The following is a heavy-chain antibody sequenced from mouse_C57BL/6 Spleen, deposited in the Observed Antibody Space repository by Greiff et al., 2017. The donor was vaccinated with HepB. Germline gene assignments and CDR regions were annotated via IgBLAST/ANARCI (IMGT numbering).Heavy chain of an antibody. V-gene: IGHV1-82*01. CDR3: ARSPYYYAMDY. CDR2: IYPGDGDT. J-gene: IGHJ4*01. CDR1: GYAFSSSW. Sequence: QVQLQQSGPELVKPGASVKISCKASGYAFSSSWMNWVKQRPGKGLEWIGRIYPGDGDTNYNGKFKGKATLTADKSSSTAYMQLSSLTSEDSAVYCCARSPYYYAMDYWGQGTSVTVSS.